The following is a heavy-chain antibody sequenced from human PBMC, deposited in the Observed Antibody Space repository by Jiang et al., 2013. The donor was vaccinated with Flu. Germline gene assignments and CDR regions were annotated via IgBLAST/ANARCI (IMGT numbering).Heavy chain of an antibody. J-gene: IGHJ6*04. Sequence: QLLESGGGLVQPGGSLRLSCALSGIDVNRNYMSWVRQAPGKGLEWVSVIYSAERPYYADTVKGRFTISRDDSQNTLYPQMNNLRAEDTAVYYCARDRMRYSNDPIGYGLDVWGRGTTVTVSS. CDR2: IYSAERP. D-gene: IGHD3-22*01. CDR3: ARDRMRYSNDPIGYGLDV. V-gene: IGHV3-66*01. CDR1: GIDVNRNY.